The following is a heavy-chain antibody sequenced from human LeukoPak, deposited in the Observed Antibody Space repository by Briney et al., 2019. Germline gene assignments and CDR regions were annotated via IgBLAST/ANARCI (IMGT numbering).Heavy chain of an antibody. Sequence: GASVKVSCKASGGTFSSYTISWVRQAPGQGLEWMGWISAYNGDTNYAQKLQGRVTMTTDTSTSTAYMELRSLRSDDTAVYYCARDHPGTAMVPYFDYWGQGTLVTVSS. CDR2: ISAYNGDT. V-gene: IGHV1-18*01. CDR1: GGTFSSYT. J-gene: IGHJ4*02. CDR3: ARDHPGTAMVPYFDY. D-gene: IGHD5-18*01.